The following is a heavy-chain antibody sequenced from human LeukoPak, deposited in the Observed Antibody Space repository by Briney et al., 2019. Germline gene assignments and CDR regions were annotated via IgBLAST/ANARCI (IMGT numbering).Heavy chain of an antibody. J-gene: IGHJ6*04. CDR3: ARGQTVPAATDYYYYGMDV. D-gene: IGHD2-2*01. CDR1: GGSISSSNW. V-gene: IGHV4-4*02. Sequence: SGTLSLTCAVSGGSISSSNWWSWVRPPPGKGLEWIGEIYHSGSTNYNPSLKSRVTISVDKSKNQFSLKLSSVTAADTAVYYCARGQTVPAATDYYYYGMDVWGKGTTVTVSS. CDR2: IYHSGST.